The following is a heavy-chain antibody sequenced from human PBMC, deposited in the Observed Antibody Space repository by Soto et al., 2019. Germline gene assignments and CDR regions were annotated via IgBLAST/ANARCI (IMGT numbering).Heavy chain of an antibody. J-gene: IGHJ6*02. CDR3: ARGVAATLYYYYGMDV. CDR2: IIPIFGTA. CDR1: GGTFSSYA. Sequence: QVQLVQSGAEVKKPGSSVKVSCKASGGTFSSYAISWVRQAPGQGLEWMGGIIPIFGTANYAQKFQGRVTITADESTTXAYMELSSLRSEDTAVYYCARGVAATLYYYYGMDVWGQGTTVTVSS. D-gene: IGHD2-15*01. V-gene: IGHV1-69*12.